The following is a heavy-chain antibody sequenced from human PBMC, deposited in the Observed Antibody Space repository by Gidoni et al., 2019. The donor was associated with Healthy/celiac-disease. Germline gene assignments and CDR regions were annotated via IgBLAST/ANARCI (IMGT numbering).Heavy chain of an antibody. CDR3: ARVFSGSYLYYVDY. D-gene: IGHD1-26*01. Sequence: QVQLVQSGAEVKKPGASVTVSCKASGYTFTGYYMHWVRQVPGQGLEWMGWINPNSGGTNYAQKFQGRVTMTRDTSISTAYMELSRLRSDDTAVYYCARVFSGSYLYYVDYWGQGTLVTVSS. CDR1: GYTFTGYY. V-gene: IGHV1-2*02. CDR2: INPNSGGT. J-gene: IGHJ4*02.